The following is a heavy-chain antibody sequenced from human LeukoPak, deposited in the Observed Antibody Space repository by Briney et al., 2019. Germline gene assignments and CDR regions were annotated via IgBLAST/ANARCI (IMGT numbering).Heavy chain of an antibody. CDR1: GFAFSSYA. D-gene: IGHD4-17*01. J-gene: IGHJ3*01. CDR3: AKEAGQDYGALDAFDV. CDR2: IGGSSSSL. Sequence: GGSLRLSCAASGFAFSSYAMHWVRQAPGKGLEWVSSIGGSSSSLYYAESVKGRFTISRDNAKNSLYLQMNSLRAEDTAVYYCAKEAGQDYGALDAFDVWGQGTMVTVSS. V-gene: IGHV3-21*01.